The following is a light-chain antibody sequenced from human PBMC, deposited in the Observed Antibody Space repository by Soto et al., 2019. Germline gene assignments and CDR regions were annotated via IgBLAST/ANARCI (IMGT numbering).Light chain of an antibody. CDR3: QRYNDK. Sequence: DIQMTQSPSSLSASVGDRVTITCRASQSISSYLNWYQQKPGKAPKLLIYAASSLQSGVPSRFSGSGSGTEFTLTISSLQPDDSATYFCQRYNDKFGQGTKVEVK. V-gene: IGKV1-39*01. CDR1: QSISSY. J-gene: IGKJ1*01. CDR2: AAS.